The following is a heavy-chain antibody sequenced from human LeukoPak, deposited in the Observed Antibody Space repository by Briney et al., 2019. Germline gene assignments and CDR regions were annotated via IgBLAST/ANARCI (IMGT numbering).Heavy chain of an antibody. D-gene: IGHD3-10*01. J-gene: IGHJ4*02. CDR3: AKLGGKWDTMVRGVMRGYYFDY. Sequence: GGSLRLSCAASGFTFSSYAMSWVRQAPGKGLEWVSAISGSGGSTYYADSMKGRFTISRDNSKNTLYLQMNSLRAEDTAVYYCAKLGGKWDTMVRGVMRGYYFDYWGQGTLVTVSS. CDR2: ISGSGGST. CDR1: GFTFSSYA. V-gene: IGHV3-23*01.